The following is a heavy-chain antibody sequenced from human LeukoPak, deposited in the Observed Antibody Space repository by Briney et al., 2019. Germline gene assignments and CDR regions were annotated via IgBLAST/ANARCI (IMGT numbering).Heavy chain of an antibody. J-gene: IGHJ3*02. D-gene: IGHD3-9*01. CDR2: IKQDGSEK. CDR1: GFTFSSYW. Sequence: GGSLRLSCAASGFTFSSYWMSWVRQAPGKGLEWVANIKQDGSEKYYVDSVKGRFTISRDNAKNSLYLRMNSLRAEDTAVYYCASYYDIHVAFDIWGQGTMVTVSS. CDR3: ASYYDIHVAFDI. V-gene: IGHV3-7*03.